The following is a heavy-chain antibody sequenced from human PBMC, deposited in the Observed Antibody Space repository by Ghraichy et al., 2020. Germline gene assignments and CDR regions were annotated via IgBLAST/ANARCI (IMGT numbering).Heavy chain of an antibody. Sequence: GALRLSCAASGFTFSNYWMNWVRQAPGKGLEWVANIKQDGSEKNYMDSVKGRFTISRDNVKNSLYLQMNSLRAEDTAVYYCAGGTGYIIDYWGQGTLVTVSS. CDR2: IKQDGSEK. D-gene: IGHD5-24*01. CDR3: AGGTGYIIDY. CDR1: GFTFSNYW. J-gene: IGHJ4*02. V-gene: IGHV3-7*01.